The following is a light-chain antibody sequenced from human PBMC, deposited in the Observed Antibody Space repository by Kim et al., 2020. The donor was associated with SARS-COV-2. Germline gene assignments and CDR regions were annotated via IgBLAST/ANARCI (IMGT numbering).Light chain of an antibody. CDR3: SSYTSSSTLV. J-gene: IGLJ2*01. CDR1: SSDVGGYND. V-gene: IGLV2-14*04. CDR2: DVS. Sequence: QAITISCTGTSSDVGGYNDFSWYQQHPGKAPNLMIYDVSKRPSGVSNRFSGSKSGNAASLTISGLQAEDEADYYCSSYTSSSTLVFGGGTKVTVL.